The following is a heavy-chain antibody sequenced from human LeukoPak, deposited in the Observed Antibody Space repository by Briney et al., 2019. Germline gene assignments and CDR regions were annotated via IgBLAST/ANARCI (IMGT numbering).Heavy chain of an antibody. J-gene: IGHJ2*01. Sequence: PGGSLRLSCAASGFTFSSYWMSWVRQAPGKGLEWVANIKQDGSEKYYVDSVKGRFTISRDNAKNSLYVQMNSLRAEDTAVYYCARDVNRASWYFDLWGRGTLVTVSP. CDR2: IKQDGSEK. D-gene: IGHD3-16*02. CDR1: GFTFSSYW. CDR3: ARDVNRASWYFDL. V-gene: IGHV3-7*01.